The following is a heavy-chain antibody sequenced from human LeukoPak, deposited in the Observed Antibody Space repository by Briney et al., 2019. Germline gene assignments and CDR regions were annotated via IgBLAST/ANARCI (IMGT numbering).Heavy chain of an antibody. V-gene: IGHV1-69*05. Sequence: ASVKVSCKAPGGTFSSYAISWVRQAPGQGLEWMGGITPIFGTANYAQKFQGRVTITTDESTSTAYMELSSLRSEDTAVYYCARGYYYDSSGSVGAFDIWGQGTMVTVSS. D-gene: IGHD3-22*01. CDR3: ARGYYYDSSGSVGAFDI. J-gene: IGHJ3*02. CDR1: GGTFSSYA. CDR2: ITPIFGTA.